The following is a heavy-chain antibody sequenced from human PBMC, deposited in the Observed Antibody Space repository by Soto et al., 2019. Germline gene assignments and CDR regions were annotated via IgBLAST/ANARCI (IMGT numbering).Heavy chain of an antibody. CDR2: INPNSGGT. CDR3: ARDLYSGSPDAFDI. D-gene: IGHD1-26*01. J-gene: IGHJ3*02. Sequence: ASVTGSFTASGYTFTGYYMHWVRQAPGQGLEWMGWINPNSGGTNYAQKFQGRVTMTRDTSISTAYMELSRLRSDDTAVYYCARDLYSGSPDAFDIWGQGTMVNVSS. CDR1: GYTFTGYY. V-gene: IGHV1-2*02.